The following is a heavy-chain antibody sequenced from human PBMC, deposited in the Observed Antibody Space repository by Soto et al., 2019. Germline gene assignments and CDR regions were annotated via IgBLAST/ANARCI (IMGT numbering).Heavy chain of an antibody. CDR1: GYTFTSYG. D-gene: IGHD3-3*01. Sequence: ASVKVSCKASGYTFTSYGISWVRQAPGQGLEWMGWISAYNGNTNYAQKLQGRVTMTTDTSTSTAYMELRSLRSDDTAVYYCARDLQSDFWSGYYTSVFDYWGQGTLVTVSS. J-gene: IGHJ4*02. CDR2: ISAYNGNT. V-gene: IGHV1-18*01. CDR3: ARDLQSDFWSGYYTSVFDY.